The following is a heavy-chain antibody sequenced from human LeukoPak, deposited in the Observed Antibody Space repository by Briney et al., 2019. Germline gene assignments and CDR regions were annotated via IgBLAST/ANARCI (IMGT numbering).Heavy chain of an antibody. D-gene: IGHD2-8*01. Sequence: PGGSLRLSCSASGFIFSSYYMHWVRQAPGRGLEYVSAITTNGGSTYYADSVKGRFTISRDNSKNTLYLQMNSLRAEDTAVYYCARDHCTNGVCYSDYWGQGTLVTVSS. CDR1: GFIFSSYY. J-gene: IGHJ4*02. CDR2: ITTNGGST. V-gene: IGHV3-64*04. CDR3: ARDHCTNGVCYSDY.